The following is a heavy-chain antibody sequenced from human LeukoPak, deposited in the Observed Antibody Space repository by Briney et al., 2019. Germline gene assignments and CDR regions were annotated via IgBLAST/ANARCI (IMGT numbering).Heavy chain of an antibody. V-gene: IGHV3-48*03. J-gene: IGHJ4*02. CDR3: ARALVLTGYPQIDY. CDR2: ISSSGSTI. CDR1: GFTFSSYE. D-gene: IGHD3-9*01. Sequence: GGSLRLSCAASGFTFSSYEMNWVRQAPGKGLEWVSYISSSGSTIYYADSVKGRFTISRDNAKNSLYLQMNSLRAEDTAVYYCARALVLTGYPQIDYWGQGTLVTVSS.